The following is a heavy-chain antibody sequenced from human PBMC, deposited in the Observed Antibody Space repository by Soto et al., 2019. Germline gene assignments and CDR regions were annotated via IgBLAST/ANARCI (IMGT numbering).Heavy chain of an antibody. V-gene: IGHV3-23*01. CDR3: AKRSSSSTFHY. J-gene: IGHJ4*02. D-gene: IGHD6-6*01. Sequence: EVQLLESGGGLVQPGESLRLSCAASGFTFSSYAMSWVRQAPGKGLEWVSVISGSDDSTYYADSVKGRFTISRDNSKNTLYLQMNSLRAEDTAVYYFAKRSSSSTFHYWGQGTLVTVSS. CDR2: ISGSDDST. CDR1: GFTFSSYA.